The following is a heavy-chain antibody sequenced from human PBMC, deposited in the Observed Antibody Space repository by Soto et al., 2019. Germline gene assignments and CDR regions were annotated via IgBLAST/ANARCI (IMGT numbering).Heavy chain of an antibody. D-gene: IGHD2-8*01. V-gene: IGHV4-4*07. Sequence: SETLSLTCTVSGGSISSYYWSWIRQPAGKGLEWIGRIYTSGSTNYNPSLKSRVTMSVDTSKNQFSLKLSSVTAADTAVYYCAKGMVYAPGGYYYHAMDVWGQGTTVTVS. CDR1: GGSISSYY. J-gene: IGHJ6*02. CDR3: AKGMVYAPGGYYYHAMDV. CDR2: IYTSGST.